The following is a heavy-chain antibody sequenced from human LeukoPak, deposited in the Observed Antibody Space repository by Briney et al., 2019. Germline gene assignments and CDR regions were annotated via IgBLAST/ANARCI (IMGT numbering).Heavy chain of an antibody. CDR2: ISAYNGNT. V-gene: IGHV1-18*01. CDR3: ARWDGYNGDAFDI. Sequence: ASVKVSCKASGYTFTSYGISWVRQAPGQGLEWMGRISAYNGNTNYAQKLQGRVTMTTDTSTSTAYMELRSMRSDDTDVYYCARWDGYNGDAFDIWGQGTMVTVSS. J-gene: IGHJ3*02. CDR1: GYTFTSYG. D-gene: IGHD5-24*01.